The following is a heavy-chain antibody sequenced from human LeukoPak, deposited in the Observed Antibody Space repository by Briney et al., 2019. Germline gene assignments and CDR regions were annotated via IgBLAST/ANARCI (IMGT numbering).Heavy chain of an antibody. CDR3: ATDYYDSSGYYTGTY. J-gene: IGHJ4*02. CDR1: GFTFSSYA. V-gene: IGHV3-23*01. CDR2: ISGSGGST. Sequence: TGGSLRLSCAASGFTFSSYAMSWVRQAPGKGLEWVSAISGSGGSTYYADSVKGRFTISRDNSKNTLYLQMNSLRADDTAVYYCATDYYDSSGYYTGTYWGQGTLVTVSS. D-gene: IGHD3-22*01.